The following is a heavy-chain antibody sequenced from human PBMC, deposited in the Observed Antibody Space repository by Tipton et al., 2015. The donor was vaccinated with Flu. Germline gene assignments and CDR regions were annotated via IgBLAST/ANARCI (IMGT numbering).Heavy chain of an antibody. CDR1: GGSISSSSYF. V-gene: IGHV4-39*07. Sequence: TLSLTCTVSGGSISSSSYFWGWIRQPPGKGLEWIGEINHTGSTNYNPSLKSRVTISVDTSKNQFSLKLTSVTAADTAIYYCAKDFSRVWGQGTLVTVSS. J-gene: IGHJ4*02. CDR3: AKDFSRV. CDR2: INHTGST.